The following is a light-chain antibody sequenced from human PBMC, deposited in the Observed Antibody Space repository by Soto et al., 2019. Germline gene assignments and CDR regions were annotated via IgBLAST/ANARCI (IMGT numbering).Light chain of an antibody. CDR3: HQYNNWPIT. CDR2: DAS. V-gene: IGKV3-15*01. Sequence: EIVMMQSPATLSVSPGERATLSCRASQSVSTNLAWYQQKPGQAPRLLIYDASTRATGLPARFSGSGSGTEFTLTISSLQSEDFGVYYCHQYNNWPITFGQGTRLEI. J-gene: IGKJ5*01. CDR1: QSVSTN.